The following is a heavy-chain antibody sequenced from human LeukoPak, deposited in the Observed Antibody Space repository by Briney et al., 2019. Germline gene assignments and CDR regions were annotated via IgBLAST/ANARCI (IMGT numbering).Heavy chain of an antibody. CDR1: GFTFSNYV. CDR3: AKGYCSSGTCSRLADY. Sequence: PGGSLRLSCAASGFTFSNYVMSWVRQAPGKGLEWVSSISGSGGSTFYADSVKGRFTISRDDSKSTLYLQMNSLRGEDTAVYYCAKGYCSSGTCSRLADYWGQGTLVTVST. CDR2: ISGSGGST. D-gene: IGHD2-15*01. V-gene: IGHV3-23*01. J-gene: IGHJ4*02.